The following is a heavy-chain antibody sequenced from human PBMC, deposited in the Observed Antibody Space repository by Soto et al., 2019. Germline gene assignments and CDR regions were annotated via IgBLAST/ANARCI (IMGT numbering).Heavy chain of an antibody. D-gene: IGHD4-17*01. CDR2: ITGSGAGT. CDR3: ARDPNGDYVGAFDD. Sequence: EVQLLESGGGLVQPGGSLRLSCVASGFTFSRYALTWVRQAPGRGLEWVSSITGSGAGTDYADSVRGRFTISRDNSDHALYLQMNSLRAEDTALYYCARDPNGDYVGAFDDWGQGTLVTVSS. CDR1: GFTFSRYA. J-gene: IGHJ4*02. V-gene: IGHV3-23*01.